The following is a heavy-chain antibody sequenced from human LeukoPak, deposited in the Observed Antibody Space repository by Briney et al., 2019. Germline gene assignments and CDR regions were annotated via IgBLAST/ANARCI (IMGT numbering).Heavy chain of an antibody. V-gene: IGHV1-2*06. CDR3: ARDYDILTGYYKVPIEDAFDI. J-gene: IGHJ3*02. D-gene: IGHD3-9*01. CDR1: GYTFTGYY. Sequence: VASVRVSCKASGYTFTGYYIHWVRQAPGQGLEWMGRINPNSGGTNYAQKFQGRVTMTRDTSISTAYMELSRLRSDDTAVYYCARDYDILTGYYKVPIEDAFDIWGQGTMVTVSS. CDR2: INPNSGGT.